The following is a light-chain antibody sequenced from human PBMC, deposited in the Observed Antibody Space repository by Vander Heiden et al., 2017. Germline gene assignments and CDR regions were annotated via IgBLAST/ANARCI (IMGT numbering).Light chain of an antibody. CDR1: QSISSY. CDR2: AAS. CDR3: QQSDTTPST. J-gene: IGKJ2*01. Sequence: DIQMTQSPSSLSASVGDRVTITCRASQSISSYLNWYQQKPGKAPKLLIYAASSLQSAVPSRFSGSRSGTDFTLSISRLQPEDFATYYSQQSDTTPSTSGQRTKLQIK. V-gene: IGKV1-39*01.